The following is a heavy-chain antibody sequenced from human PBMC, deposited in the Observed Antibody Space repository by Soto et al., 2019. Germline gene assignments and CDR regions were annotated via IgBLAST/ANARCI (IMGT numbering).Heavy chain of an antibody. CDR1: GGSISSYY. Sequence: QVQLQESGPGLVKPSETLSLTCTVSGGSISSYYWSWIRQPPGKGLEWIGYIYYSGSTNYNPSLKSRAPISEDTSKNQFPRRRGSVTAADTPVYSWARGPPEAGWFAPWGQGTLVTVSS. V-gene: IGHV4-59*01. CDR2: IYYSGST. J-gene: IGHJ5*02. CDR3: ARGPPEAGWFAP.